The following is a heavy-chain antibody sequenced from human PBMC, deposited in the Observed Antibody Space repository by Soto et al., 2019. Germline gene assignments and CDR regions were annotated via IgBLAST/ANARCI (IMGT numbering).Heavy chain of an antibody. V-gene: IGHV3-9*01. D-gene: IGHD1-26*01. J-gene: IGHJ3*02. CDR2: ISWNSGSI. Sequence: ALRVSCAASGLTCDDYAMHWVRQAPGKGLEWVSGISWNSGSIGYADSVKGRFTISRDNAKNSLYLQMNSLRAEDTALYYCAKGRWLLKLNDAFDIWGQGTMVTVSS. CDR3: AKGRWLLKLNDAFDI. CDR1: GLTCDDYA.